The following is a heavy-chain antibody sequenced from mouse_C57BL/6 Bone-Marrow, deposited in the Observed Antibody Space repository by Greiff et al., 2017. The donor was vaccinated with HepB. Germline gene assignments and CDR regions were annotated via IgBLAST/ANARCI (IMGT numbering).Heavy chain of an antibody. V-gene: IGHV2-2*01. D-gene: IGHD2-4*01. CDR1: GFSLTSYG. CDR2: IWSGGST. J-gene: IGHJ2*01. Sequence: VQVVESGPGLVQPSQSLSITCTVSGFSLTSYGVHWVRQSPGKGLEWLGVIWSGGSTDYNAAFISRLSISKDNSKSQVFFKMNSLQADDTAIYYCASPFYYDYDGFDYWGQGTTLTVSS. CDR3: ASPFYYDYDGFDY.